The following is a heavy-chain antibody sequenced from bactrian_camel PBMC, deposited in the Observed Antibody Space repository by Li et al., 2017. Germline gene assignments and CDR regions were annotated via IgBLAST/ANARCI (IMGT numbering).Heavy chain of an antibody. CDR1: GHTHPRHC. Sequence: HVQLVESGGGLVQAGGSLRLSCVFSGHTHPRHCMGWLRQAPGKGREGVASVDSDGSIAYADSVKGRFTISQEKAKSTVYLQLNSLKPEDAAMYYCTKGEQGNWPTFRRLGYWGQGTQVTVS. CDR2: VDSDGSI. D-gene: IGHD1*01. V-gene: IGHV3S9*01. J-gene: IGHJ4*01. CDR3: TKGEQGNWPTFRRLGY.